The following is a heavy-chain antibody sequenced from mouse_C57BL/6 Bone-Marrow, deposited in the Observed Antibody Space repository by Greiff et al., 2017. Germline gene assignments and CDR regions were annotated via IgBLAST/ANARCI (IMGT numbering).Heavy chain of an antibody. Sequence: DVKLVESGAELVRPGASVKLSCTASGFNIKDDYMHWVKQRPEQGLAWIGWIDPENGDTAYASKFQGKDTITADTSSKTAYLQLSSLTSEDTAVYYCTTDYYGSSPWYFDVWGTGTTVTVSS. CDR2: IDPENGDT. D-gene: IGHD1-1*01. CDR3: TTDYYGSSPWYFDV. J-gene: IGHJ1*03. V-gene: IGHV14-4*01. CDR1: GFNIKDDY.